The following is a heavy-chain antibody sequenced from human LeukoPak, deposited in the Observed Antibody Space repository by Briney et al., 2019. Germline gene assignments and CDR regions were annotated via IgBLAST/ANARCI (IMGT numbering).Heavy chain of an antibody. V-gene: IGHV4-34*01. CDR2: INHSGST. D-gene: IGHD2-2*01. CDR1: GGSFSGYY. J-gene: IGHJ5*02. CDR3: ARGIIEPIVVPAATLGGWFDP. Sequence: SETLSLTCAVYGGSFSGYYWSWIRQPPGKGLEWIGEINHSGSTNYSPSLKSRVTISVDTSKNQFSLKLSSVTAADTAVYYCARGIIEPIVVPAATLGGWFDPWGQGTLVTVSS.